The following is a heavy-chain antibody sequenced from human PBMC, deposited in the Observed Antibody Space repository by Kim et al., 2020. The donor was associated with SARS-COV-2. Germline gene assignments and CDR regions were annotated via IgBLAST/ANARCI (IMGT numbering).Heavy chain of an antibody. CDR1: GGSISSGGYY. CDR2: IYYSGST. D-gene: IGHD3-22*01. J-gene: IGHJ3*02. V-gene: IGHV4-31*03. CDR3: ARVRVTMIVVVDAFDI. Sequence: SETLSLTCTVSGGSISSGGYYWSWIRQHPGKGLEWFGYIYYSGSTYYNPSLKSRVTISVDTSKNQFSLKLSSVTAADTAVYYCARVRVTMIVVVDAFDIWGQGTMVTVSS.